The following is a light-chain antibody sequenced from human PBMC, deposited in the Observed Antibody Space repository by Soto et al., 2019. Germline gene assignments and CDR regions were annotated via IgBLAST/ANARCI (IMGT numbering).Light chain of an antibody. CDR1: SSDVGRYDL. CDR3: CSRTDSSTWV. CDR2: EVT. J-gene: IGLJ1*01. Sequence: QSALTQSASVSGSPGQSITFFCTGTSSDVGRYDLVSWYQQPPGKAPKLLIYEVTKRPSGVSDRFSGSKSGNTASLTISGLQAEDEADYYCCSRTDSSTWVFGTGTKLTVL. V-gene: IGLV2-23*02.